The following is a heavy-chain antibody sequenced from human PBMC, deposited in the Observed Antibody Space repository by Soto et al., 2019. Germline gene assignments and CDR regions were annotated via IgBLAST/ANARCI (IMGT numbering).Heavy chain of an antibody. J-gene: IGHJ4*02. V-gene: IGHV3-21*01. Sequence: EVQLVESGGGLVKPGGALRLSCAASGFSFSSYSMNWVRQAPGKGLEWVSSISSSSSYIYYADSVKGRFTISRDNAKNSLYLQMNSLRAEDTAVYYCARAPYDSSGYYYGWGQGTLVTVSS. D-gene: IGHD3-22*01. CDR1: GFSFSSYS. CDR3: ARAPYDSSGYYYG. CDR2: ISSSSSYI.